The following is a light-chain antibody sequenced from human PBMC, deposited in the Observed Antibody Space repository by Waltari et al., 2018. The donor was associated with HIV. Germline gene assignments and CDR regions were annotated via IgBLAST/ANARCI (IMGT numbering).Light chain of an antibody. J-gene: IGKJ4*02. CDR3: QKYNSAPVL. CDR2: AAT. Sequence: DIQIPPSPSPLSPSVGDRVTIASRASHGISNYLAWYHQKPGKLPKLLIYAATTLQSGVPSRCRGSGAGTDYTLSISSLQPENVATSYCQKYNSAPVLFSGGTTVAMK. CDR1: HGISNY. V-gene: IGKV1-27*01.